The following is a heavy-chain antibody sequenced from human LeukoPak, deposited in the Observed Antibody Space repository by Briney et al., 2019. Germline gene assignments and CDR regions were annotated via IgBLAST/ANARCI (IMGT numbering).Heavy chain of an antibody. CDR1: GFTVSNNH. CDR2: IYRDGST. D-gene: IGHD6-13*01. Sequence: GGSLRLSCVGYGFTVSNNHMSWVRQAPGKGLEWVSAIYRDGSTYSADSIKDRFTISRDNSQNTLYLQMNSLRVEDTSLYYCASAAAVPLGAFDIWGQGTTVTVSS. J-gene: IGHJ3*02. V-gene: IGHV3-66*01. CDR3: ASAAAVPLGAFDI.